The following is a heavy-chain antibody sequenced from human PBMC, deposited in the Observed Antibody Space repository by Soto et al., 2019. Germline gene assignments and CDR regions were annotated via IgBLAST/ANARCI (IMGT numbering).Heavy chain of an antibody. CDR3: ARAGGLLVDY. CDR1: GFMFSSYA. Sequence: QVQLAESGGGVVQPGRSLRLSCAASGFMFSSYAMHWVRQAPGKGLEWVAVQTYDGSNKYYADSVKGRFTISRDNSKNTLYLQMNSLRAEDTAVYYCARAGGLLVDYWGQGTLVTVSS. J-gene: IGHJ4*02. V-gene: IGHV3-30-3*01. D-gene: IGHD1-26*01. CDR2: QTYDGSNK.